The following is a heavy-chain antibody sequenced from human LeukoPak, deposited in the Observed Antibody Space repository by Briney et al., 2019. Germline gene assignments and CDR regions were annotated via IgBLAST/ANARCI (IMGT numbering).Heavy chain of an antibody. D-gene: IGHD3-9*01. CDR2: TYTSDTT. CDR3: ATSNNSGYPYFDP. CDR1: GGSMSSGNYY. J-gene: IGHJ5*02. V-gene: IGHV4-61*02. Sequence: SQTLSLTCTVSGGSMSSGNYYWSWIRQPAGGGLEWIGRTYTSDTTNYNPSLKSRVTISVDTSKNYFFLKLSSVTAADTAVYYCATSNNSGYPYFDPWGQGTLVTVSS.